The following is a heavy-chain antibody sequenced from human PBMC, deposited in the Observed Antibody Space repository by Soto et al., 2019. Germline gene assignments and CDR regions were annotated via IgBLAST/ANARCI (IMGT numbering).Heavy chain of an antibody. CDR1: GFTFSSYW. J-gene: IGHJ4*02. CDR2: IKQDGSEK. Sequence: GGSLRLSCAASGFTFSSYWMSWVRQAPGKGLEWVANIKQDGSEKYYVDSVKGRFTISRDNAKNSLYLQMNSLRAEDTAVYYCARALSDYGGSPFDYWGQGTLVTVSS. CDR3: ARALSDYGGSPFDY. D-gene: IGHD4-17*01. V-gene: IGHV3-7*05.